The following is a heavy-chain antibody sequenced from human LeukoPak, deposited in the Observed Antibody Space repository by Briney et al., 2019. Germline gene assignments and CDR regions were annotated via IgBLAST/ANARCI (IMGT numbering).Heavy chain of an antibody. Sequence: GGSLRLSCATSGFTFSAFTMNWVRQAPGKGLEWIAFISTSGSSIFYAQSVQGRFTISRDNAKNSLYLQMNSLRADDSAVYYCVRDSLVAVAGYATFDYWGLGTRVTVSS. CDR3: VRDSLVAVAGYATFDY. CDR2: ISTSGSSI. V-gene: IGHV3-48*04. CDR1: GFTFSAFT. D-gene: IGHD6-19*01. J-gene: IGHJ4*01.